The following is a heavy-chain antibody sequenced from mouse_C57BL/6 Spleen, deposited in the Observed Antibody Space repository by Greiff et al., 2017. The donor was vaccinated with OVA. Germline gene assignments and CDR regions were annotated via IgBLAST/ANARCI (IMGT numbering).Heavy chain of an antibody. V-gene: IGHV1-66*01. CDR2: IYPGSGNT. J-gene: IGHJ2*01. D-gene: IGHD1-2*01. CDR1: GYSFTSYY. CDR3: AREGITTAYFDY. Sequence: VNLVESGPELVKPGASVKISCKASGYSFTSYYIHWVKQRPGQGLEWIGWIYPGSGNTKYNEKFKGKATLTADTSSSTAYMQLSSLTSEDSAVYYCAREGITTAYFDYWGQGTTLTVSS.